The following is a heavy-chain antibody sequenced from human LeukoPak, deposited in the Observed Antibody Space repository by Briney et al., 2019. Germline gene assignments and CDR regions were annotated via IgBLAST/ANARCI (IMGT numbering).Heavy chain of an antibody. CDR1: GFTFTNAW. D-gene: IGHD3-3*01. Sequence: KPGGSLQLSCAASGFTFTNAWMSWVRQAPGKGLEWVGRIKSKTDGGTTDYAAPVKGRFTISRDDSKNTLYLQMNSLITEDTAVYYCATSYLDFWSGKLPGAFDIWGQGTTVTVSS. V-gene: IGHV3-15*01. J-gene: IGHJ3*02. CDR2: IKSKTDGGTT. CDR3: ATSYLDFWSGKLPGAFDI.